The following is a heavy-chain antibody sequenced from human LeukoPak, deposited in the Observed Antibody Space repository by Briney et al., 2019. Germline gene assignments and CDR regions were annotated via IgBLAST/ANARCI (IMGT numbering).Heavy chain of an antibody. CDR2: IYYSGST. D-gene: IGHD2-2*02. CDR1: GGSISGSSHY. V-gene: IGHV4-61*05. J-gene: IGHJ6*03. Sequence: PSETLSLTCTVSGGSISGSSHYWGWIRQPPGKGLEWIGYIYYSGSTNYNPFLKSRVTISVDRSKNQFSLKLSSVTAADTAVYYCARDSICSSTSCYTGSPYYYYMDVWGKGTTVTVSS. CDR3: ARDSICSSTSCYTGSPYYYYMDV.